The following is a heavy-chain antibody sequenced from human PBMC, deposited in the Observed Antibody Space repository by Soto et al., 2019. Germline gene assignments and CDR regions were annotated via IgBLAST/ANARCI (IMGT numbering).Heavy chain of an antibody. J-gene: IGHJ4*02. CDR1: GGLFSSFA. CDR3: ARGGSPYVWFNEF. CDR2: IIPVFGTT. V-gene: IGHV1-69*13. Sequence: GASVKVSCKDSGGLFSSFAISWVRQAPGQGLEWLGGIIPVFGTTNYAEKFQGRATITADESTNTAYMELSSLRSGDTAMYYCARGGSPYVWFNEFWGQGTLVTVSS. D-gene: IGHD3-16*01.